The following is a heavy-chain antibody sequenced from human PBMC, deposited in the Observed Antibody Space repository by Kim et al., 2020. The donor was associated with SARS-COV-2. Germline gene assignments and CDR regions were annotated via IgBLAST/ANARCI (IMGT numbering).Heavy chain of an antibody. CDR2: ISWNSGSI. V-gene: IGHV3-9*01. CDR3: ATFEAGAGSGRG. Sequence: GGSLRLSCAASGFTFDDYAMHWVRQAPGKGLEWVSGISWNSGSIGYADSVKGRFTISRDNAKNSLYLQMNSLRAEDTALYYCATFEAGAGSGRGWGQGTLVTVSS. D-gene: IGHD3-10*01. CDR1: GFTFDDYA. J-gene: IGHJ4*02.